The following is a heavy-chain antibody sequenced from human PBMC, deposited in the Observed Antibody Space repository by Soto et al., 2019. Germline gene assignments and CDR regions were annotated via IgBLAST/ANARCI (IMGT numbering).Heavy chain of an antibody. CDR3: ARAAYCTTANCWDDFHYYHIAV. J-gene: IGHJ6*02. CDR1: GDSVTFGHHH. D-gene: IGHD2-8*01. CDR2: IFFTGAT. Sequence: TPEKLSLTCGGSGDSVTFGHHHWTWIRQPPGKGLGWIGHIFFTGATNYSPSLKSRVTISVDTSKNQFSLKLTSVTAADTAVYYCARAAYCTTANCWDDFHYYHIAVWGQGTAVIVSS. V-gene: IGHV4-61*01.